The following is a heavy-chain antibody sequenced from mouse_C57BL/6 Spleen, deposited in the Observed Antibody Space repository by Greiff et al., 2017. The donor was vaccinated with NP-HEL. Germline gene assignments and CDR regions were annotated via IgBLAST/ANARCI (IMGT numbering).Heavy chain of an antibody. Sequence: EVMLVESGGGLVKPGGSLKLSCAASGFTFSDYGMHWVRQAPEKGLEWVAYISSGSSTIYYADTVKGRFTISRDNAKNTLFLQMTSLRSEDTAMYYCARREDYDTDYFDYWGQGTTLTVSS. V-gene: IGHV5-17*01. CDR2: ISSGSSTI. J-gene: IGHJ2*01. D-gene: IGHD2-4*01. CDR1: GFTFSDYG. CDR3: ARREDYDTDYFDY.